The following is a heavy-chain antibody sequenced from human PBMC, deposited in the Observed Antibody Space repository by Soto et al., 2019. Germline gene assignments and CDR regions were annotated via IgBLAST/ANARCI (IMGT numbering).Heavy chain of an antibody. V-gene: IGHV1-69*06. J-gene: IGHJ4*02. D-gene: IGHD6-19*01. CDR2: IIPIFGTA. Sequence: SVKVSCKASGGTFSSYAISWVRQAPGQGLEWMGGIIPIFGTANYAQKFQGRVTITADKSTSTAYMELSSLRSEDTAVYYCASRGYSSGWYYFDCWGQGTLVTVSS. CDR3: ASRGYSSGWYYFDC. CDR1: GGTFSSYA.